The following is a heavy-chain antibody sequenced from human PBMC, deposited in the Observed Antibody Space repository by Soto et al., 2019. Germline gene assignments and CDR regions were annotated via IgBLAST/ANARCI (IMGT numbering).Heavy chain of an antibody. CDR1: GFTFSSYS. CDR3: ARNQPGYSYGYGLGY. D-gene: IGHD5-18*01. CDR2: ISSSSSYI. V-gene: IGHV3-21*01. Sequence: EVQLVESGGGLVKPGGSLRLSCAASGFTFSSYSMNWVRQAPGKGLEWVSSISSSSSYIYYADSVKGRCTISRDNAKNSLYLQMNSLRAEDTGVYYCARNQPGYSYGYGLGYWGQGTLVTVSS. J-gene: IGHJ4*02.